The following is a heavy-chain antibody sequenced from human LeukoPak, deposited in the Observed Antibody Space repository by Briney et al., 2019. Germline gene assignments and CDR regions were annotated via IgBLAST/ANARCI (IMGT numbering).Heavy chain of an antibody. D-gene: IGHD6-19*01. V-gene: IGHV3-53*04. J-gene: IGHJ3*02. CDR2: IYSGGGT. CDR1: GLTVNNNY. Sequence: GGFLRLSCAASGLTVNNNYMSWVRQAPGKGLEWVSVIYSGGGTYYVDSVKGRFTISRHNSKNTLYLQMNSLRAEDTAVYYCAREWLATRRAFDIWGQGTMVTVAS. CDR3: AREWLATRRAFDI.